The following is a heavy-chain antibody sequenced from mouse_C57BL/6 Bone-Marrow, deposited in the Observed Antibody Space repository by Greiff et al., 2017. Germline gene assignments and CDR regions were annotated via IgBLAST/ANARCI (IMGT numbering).Heavy chain of an antibody. J-gene: IGHJ4*01. V-gene: IGHV2-5*01. CDR1: GFSLTSYG. CDR2: IWRGGST. CDR3: AKRIYYYGMGAMDY. D-gene: IGHD1-1*01. Sequence: VKLMESGPGLVQPSQSLSITCTVSGFSLTSYGVHWVRQSPGKGLEWLGVIWRGGSTDYNAAFMSRLSITKDNSKSQVFFKMNSLQADDTAIYYSAKRIYYYGMGAMDYWGQGTSVTVSS.